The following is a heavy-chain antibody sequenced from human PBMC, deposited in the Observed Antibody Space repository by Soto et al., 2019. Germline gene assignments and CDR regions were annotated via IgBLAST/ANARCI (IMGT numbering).Heavy chain of an antibody. CDR2: INHSGST. V-gene: IGHV4-34*01. CDR1: GGSFSGYY. J-gene: IGHJ4*02. D-gene: IGHD3-22*01. Sequence: SSQTLSLTCAVYGGSFSGYYWSWIRQPPGEGLEWIGEINHSGSTNYNPSLKSRVTISVDTSKNQFSLKLSSVTAADTAVYYCARGADSSGYYQWVEDCGQATL. CDR3: ARGADSSGYYQWVED.